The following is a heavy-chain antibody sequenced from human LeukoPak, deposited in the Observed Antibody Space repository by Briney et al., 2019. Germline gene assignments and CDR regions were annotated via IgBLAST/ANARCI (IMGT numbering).Heavy chain of an antibody. CDR2: IKQDGSEK. CDR1: GFTFSSYW. J-gene: IGHJ6*03. V-gene: IGHV3-7*01. D-gene: IGHD2-2*01. CDR3: ARGGWCSSTSCWSITGTTYDYYMDV. Sequence: PGGSLRLSCAASGFTFSSYWMSWVRQAPGKGLEWVANIKQDGSEKYYVDSVKGRFTISRDNAKNSLYLQMNSLRAEDTAVYYCARGGWCSSTSCWSITGTTYDYYMDVWGKGTTVTVSS.